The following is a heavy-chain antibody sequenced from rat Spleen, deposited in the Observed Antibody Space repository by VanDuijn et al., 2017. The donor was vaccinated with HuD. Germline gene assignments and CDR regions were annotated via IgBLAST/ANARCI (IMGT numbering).Heavy chain of an antibody. V-gene: IGHV5-25*01. J-gene: IGHJ2*01. CDR2: ISPSGGTT. CDR1: GFTFSNYD. Sequence: EVQLVESGGGLVQPGRSLKLSCAASGFTFSNYDMAWVRQAPTKGLEWVSSISPSGGTTYYRDSVKGRFTVSRDNAKSTLYLQMDSLRSEDTATYYCARSSYNSGYGWFAYWGQGVMVTVSS. CDR3: ARSSYNSGYGWFAY. D-gene: IGHD4-3*01.